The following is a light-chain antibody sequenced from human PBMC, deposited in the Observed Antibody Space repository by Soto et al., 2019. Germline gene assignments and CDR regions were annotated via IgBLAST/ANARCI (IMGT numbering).Light chain of an antibody. Sequence: QAVVTQEPSLTVSPGGTVTLTCGSSTGAVTSGHYPYWFQQKPGQAPRTLIYDTSNKHSWTPARFSGSLLGGKAALTLSGAQPEDEAEYYCLLSYGGGPGVFGGGTKVTVL. CDR3: LLSYGGGPGV. J-gene: IGLJ3*02. CDR2: DTS. V-gene: IGLV7-46*01. CDR1: TGAVTSGHY.